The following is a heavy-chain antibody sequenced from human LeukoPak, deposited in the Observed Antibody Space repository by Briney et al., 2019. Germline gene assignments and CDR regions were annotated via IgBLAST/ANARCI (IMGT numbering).Heavy chain of an antibody. Sequence: SETLSLTCTISGDSINGHYWSWIRQPPGKRLEWIGDIHYKGSTNYNLSLKSRVTISVDTSKNHLSLNLTSVLAADTAIYYCARRDTGWNYCDYCGQGILVTVS. CDR3: ARRDTGWNYCDY. V-gene: IGHV4-59*08. D-gene: IGHD6-19*01. CDR2: IHYKGST. CDR1: GDSINGHY. J-gene: IGHJ4*02.